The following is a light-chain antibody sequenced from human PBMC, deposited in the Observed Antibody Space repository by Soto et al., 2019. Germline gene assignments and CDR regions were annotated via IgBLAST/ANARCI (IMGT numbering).Light chain of an antibody. CDR1: SSDIGSYNR. CDR2: EVS. Sequence: QSALTQPPSVSGSAGQSVTISCTGTSSDIGSYNRVSWYQQPPGTAPKLIIYEVSNRPSGVPDRFSGSKSGNTASLTISGLQAEDEADYYCSSYTSSITLLFGGGTKVTVL. J-gene: IGLJ2*01. CDR3: SSYTSSITLL. V-gene: IGLV2-18*02.